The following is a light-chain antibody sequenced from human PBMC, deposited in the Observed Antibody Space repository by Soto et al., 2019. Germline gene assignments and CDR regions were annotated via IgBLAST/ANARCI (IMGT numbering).Light chain of an antibody. Sequence: ETVLTQSPGTLSLSPGERVTLSCRASQTVDSNYLAWYQQRPGQAPRLLMYGASTRAPGIPDRFSGSGSGTDCTLPVSRLEPDDFAVYYCHQYGPRPSWTLGQGTKVEIK. V-gene: IGKV3-20*01. CDR2: GAS. CDR3: HQYGPRPSWT. J-gene: IGKJ1*01. CDR1: QTVDSNY.